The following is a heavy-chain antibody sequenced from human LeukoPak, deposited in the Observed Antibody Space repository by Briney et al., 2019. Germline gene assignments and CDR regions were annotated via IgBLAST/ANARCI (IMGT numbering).Heavy chain of an antibody. CDR3: ARGRAHPSPQAERRAFDI. D-gene: IGHD6-25*01. J-gene: IGHJ3*02. CDR2: IYTSGST. Sequence: SETLSLTCTVSGGSISSYYWSWIRQPAGKGLEWIGRIYTSGSTNYNPSLNSRVTMSVDTSKNQFSLKLSSVTAADTAVYYCARGRAHPSPQAERRAFDIWGQGTMVTVSS. CDR1: GGSISSYY. V-gene: IGHV4-4*07.